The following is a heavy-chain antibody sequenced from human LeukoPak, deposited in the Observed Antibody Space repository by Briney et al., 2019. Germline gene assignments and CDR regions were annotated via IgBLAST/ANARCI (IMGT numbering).Heavy chain of an antibody. CDR2: ISSSGSTI. D-gene: IGHD3-22*01. V-gene: IGHV3-48*03. Sequence: GGSLRLSCAASGFTFSSYEMNWVRQAPGKGLEWVSYISSSGSTIYYADSVKGRFTISRDNAKNSLYLQMNSLRAEDTALYYCASERNYYDSSGYALDVWGKGTTVTVSS. J-gene: IGHJ6*04. CDR1: GFTFSSYE. CDR3: ASERNYYDSSGYALDV.